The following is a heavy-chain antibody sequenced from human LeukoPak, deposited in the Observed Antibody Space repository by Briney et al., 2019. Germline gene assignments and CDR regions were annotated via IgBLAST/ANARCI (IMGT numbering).Heavy chain of an antibody. CDR2: IYYSGST. J-gene: IGHJ2*01. CDR3: ARVEPLRYFEL. Sequence: PSETLSLTCTVSGGSISSGDYYWSWIRQPPGKGLEWIGYIYYSGSTYYNPSLKSRVTISVDTSKNQFSLKLSSVTAADTAVYYCARVEPLRYFELWGRGTLVTVSS. D-gene: IGHD1-26*01. CDR1: GGSISSGDYY. V-gene: IGHV4-30-4*08.